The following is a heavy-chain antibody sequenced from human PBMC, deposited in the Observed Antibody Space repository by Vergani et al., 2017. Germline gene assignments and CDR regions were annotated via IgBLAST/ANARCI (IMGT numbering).Heavy chain of an antibody. V-gene: IGHV1-18*01. CDR2: ISAYNGNT. J-gene: IGHJ6*02. CDR1: GYTFTSYG. Sequence: QVQLVQSGAEVKKPGASVKVSCKASGYTFTSYGISWVRQAPGQGLEWMGWISAYNGNTNYAKKLQGRVTMTTDTSTCTAYIELRSLRSDDTAVYSCAGDKGDFWSGYSIYYYYGMDVWGQGTTVTVSS. CDR3: AGDKGDFWSGYSIYYYYGMDV. D-gene: IGHD3-3*01.